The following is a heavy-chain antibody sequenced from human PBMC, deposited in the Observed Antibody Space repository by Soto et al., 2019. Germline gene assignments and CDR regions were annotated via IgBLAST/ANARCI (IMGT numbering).Heavy chain of an antibody. CDR3: AKDPFGGRTAVGYYCYIDV. Sequence: QVQLVESGGGVVQPGRSLRLSCAASGFTFSSYGMHWVRQAPGKGLEWVAVISYDGSNKYYADSVKGRFTISRDNSKNTLYLQMNRLRAEDRAVYYCAKDPFGGRTAVGYYCYIDVWGKGTTVTVSS. J-gene: IGHJ6*03. D-gene: IGHD3-16*01. CDR1: GFTFSSYG. V-gene: IGHV3-30*18. CDR2: ISYDGSNK.